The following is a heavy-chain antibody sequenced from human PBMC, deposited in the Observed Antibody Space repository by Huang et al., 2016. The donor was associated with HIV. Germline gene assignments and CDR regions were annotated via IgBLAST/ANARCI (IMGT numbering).Heavy chain of an antibody. CDR2: IYPDDSQT. CDR3: ATGNYYEYFDY. J-gene: IGHJ4*02. V-gene: IGHV5-51*03. Sequence: EVQLVQSGAEVKESGESLKISCKGSGYTFTTYWIGWVRQMPGKGLEWMGIIYPDDSQTRYSPTFQGQVTISAYKSLSTAYLQWSSLRASDTALYYCATGNYYEYFDYWGQGTLVTVSS. CDR1: GYTFTTYW. D-gene: IGHD3-22*01.